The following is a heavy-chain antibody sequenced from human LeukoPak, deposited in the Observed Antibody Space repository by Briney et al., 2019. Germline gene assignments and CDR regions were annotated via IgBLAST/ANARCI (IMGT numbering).Heavy chain of an antibody. Sequence: ASVKVSCKASGGTFSSYAISWVRQAPGQGLEWMGGIIPIFGTANYAQKFQGRVTITADESTSTAYMELSSLRPEDTAVYYCARGVPDDCSGGSCYSEYFDYWGQGTLVTVSS. CDR2: IIPIFGTA. CDR1: GGTFSSYA. CDR3: ARGVPDDCSGGSCYSEYFDY. D-gene: IGHD2-15*01. J-gene: IGHJ4*02. V-gene: IGHV1-69*13.